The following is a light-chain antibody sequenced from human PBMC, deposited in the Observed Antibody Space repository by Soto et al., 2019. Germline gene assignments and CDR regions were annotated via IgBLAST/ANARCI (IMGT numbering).Light chain of an antibody. CDR2: DVS. Sequence: DIRMTQSPSTLSASVGDSVTITCRASQKVSPWLAWYQQKAGKAPKLLIYDVSTLKSGVPSRFSGSGSGTEFTLTISSLQSDDFATYYCQQYDSYSGTLGQGTKVEFK. CDR3: QQYDSYSGT. V-gene: IGKV1-5*01. CDR1: QKVSPW. J-gene: IGKJ1*01.